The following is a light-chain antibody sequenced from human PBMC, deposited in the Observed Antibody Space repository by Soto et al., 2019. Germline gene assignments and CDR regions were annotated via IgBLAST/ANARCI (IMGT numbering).Light chain of an antibody. CDR1: RNINGNY. V-gene: IGKV3-20*01. CDR3: QQYGRSPPIT. J-gene: IGKJ5*01. CDR2: GTS. Sequence: EIVLTQSPGTLSLSPGERATLSCRASRNINGNYLGWYQLKRGQAPRLLIYGTSTRATGIPDRFSGSGSGTDFTLTISRLEPEDFAVYYCQQYGRSPPITFGQGTRLEIK.